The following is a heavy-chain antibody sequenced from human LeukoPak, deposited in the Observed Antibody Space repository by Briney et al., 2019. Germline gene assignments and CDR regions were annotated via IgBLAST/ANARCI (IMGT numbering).Heavy chain of an antibody. D-gene: IGHD2-2*01. CDR2: ISSSSSYI. Sequence: GGSLRLSCAASGFTFSSYSMNWVRQAPGKGLEWVSSISSSSSYIYYADSVKGRFTISRDNAKNSLYLQMNSLRAEDTAVYYCARDHLGSTSWERGYFDYWGQGTLVTVS. J-gene: IGHJ4*02. CDR3: ARDHLGSTSWERGYFDY. V-gene: IGHV3-21*01. CDR1: GFTFSSYS.